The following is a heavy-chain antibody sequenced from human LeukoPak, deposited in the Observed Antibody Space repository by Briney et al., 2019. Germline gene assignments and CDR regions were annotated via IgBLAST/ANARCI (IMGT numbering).Heavy chain of an antibody. CDR1: GFTFSSYS. J-gene: IGHJ4*02. CDR2: ISTSSSYI. CDR3: ATYYYDSSGYSSGLY. Sequence: GGSLRLSCAASGFTFSSYSMKWVRQAPGKGLEWVSSISTSSSYIYYADSVKGRFTISRDNAKNSLYLQMNSLRAEDTAVCYCATYYYDSSGYSSGLYWGQGTLVTVSS. V-gene: IGHV3-21*01. D-gene: IGHD3-22*01.